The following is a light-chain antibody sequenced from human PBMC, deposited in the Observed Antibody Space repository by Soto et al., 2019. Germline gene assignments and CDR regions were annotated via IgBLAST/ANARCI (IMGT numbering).Light chain of an antibody. V-gene: IGKV3-20*01. CDR3: EQYGSSRA. CDR2: GAS. J-gene: IGKJ1*01. CDR1: QSVSSNY. Sequence: EDVLTQSPGTLSLSPGERATLSCRASQSVSSNYLAWYQQKHGQAPRLLIYGASTRATGIPDRFSGSGSGTDFTLTISRLEPEDGAVYYCEQYGSSRAFGLRNKLEVK.